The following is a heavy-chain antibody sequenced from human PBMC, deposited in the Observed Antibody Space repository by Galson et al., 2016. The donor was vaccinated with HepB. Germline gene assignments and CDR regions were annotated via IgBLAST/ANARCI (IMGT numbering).Heavy chain of an antibody. D-gene: IGHD4-11*01. V-gene: IGHV3-15*01. J-gene: IGHJ5*02. CDR2: IKSKTDGGTT. CDR3: TIDEYFSNFWDWFDP. CDR1: GFTFSNAW. Sequence: SLRLSCAASGFTFSNAWMSWVRQAPGKGLEWVGRIKSKTDGGTTDYAAPVKGRFIISRDDSKNTLYLRINSLKTEDTAVYYRTIDEYFSNFWDWFDPWGQGTLVTVSS.